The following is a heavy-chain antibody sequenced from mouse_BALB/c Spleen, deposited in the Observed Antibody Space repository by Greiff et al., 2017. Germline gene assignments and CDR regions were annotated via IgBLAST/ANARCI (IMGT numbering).Heavy chain of an antibody. CDR3: ARERCFDY. CDR2: IYPGSGNT. CDR1: GYAFTNYW. J-gene: IGHJ2*01. Sequence: QVQLQQSGAELVRPGTSVKISCKASGYAFTNYWLGWVKQRPGHGLEWIGDIYPGSGNTYYNEKFKGKATLTADKSSSTAYMQLSILTSEDSAVYFCARERCFDYWGQGTTLTVSS. V-gene: IGHV1-63*01.